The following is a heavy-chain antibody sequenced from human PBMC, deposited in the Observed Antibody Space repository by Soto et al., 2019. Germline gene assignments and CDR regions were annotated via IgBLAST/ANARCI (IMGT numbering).Heavy chain of an antibody. D-gene: IGHD6-13*01. J-gene: IGHJ3*02. Sequence: ASVKVSCKASGYTFTSYDINWVRQATGQGLEWMGWMNPNSGNTGYAQKFQGRVTMTRNTSISTAYMELRSLRSEDTAVYYCARASSSWFNDAFDIWGQGTMVTVSS. V-gene: IGHV1-8*01. CDR2: MNPNSGNT. CDR3: ARASSSWFNDAFDI. CDR1: GYTFTSYD.